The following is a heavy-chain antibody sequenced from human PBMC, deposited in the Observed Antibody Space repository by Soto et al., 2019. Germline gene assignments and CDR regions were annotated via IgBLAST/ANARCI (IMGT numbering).Heavy chain of an antibody. V-gene: IGHV3-23*01. CDR3: AKDFEQGSSWPNNWFDP. CDR2: ISGSGGST. Sequence: GGSLRLSCAASGFTFSSYAMSWVRQAPGKGLEWVSAISGSGGSTYYADSVKGRFTISRDNSKNTLYLQMNSLRAEDTAVYYCAKDFEQGSSWPNNWFDPWGQGTLVTVSS. D-gene: IGHD6-13*01. CDR1: GFTFSSYA. J-gene: IGHJ5*02.